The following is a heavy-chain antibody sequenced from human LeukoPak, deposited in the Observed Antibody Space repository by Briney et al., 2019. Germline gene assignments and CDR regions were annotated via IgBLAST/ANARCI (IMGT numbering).Heavy chain of an antibody. D-gene: IGHD3-22*01. Sequence: PGGSLRLSCAASGFTFSSYSMSWVRQAPGKGLEWVSAISGSGGSTYYADSVKGRFTISRDNSKNTLYLQRNSLRAEDTAVYYRAKDWHDSSGYYFAVMYYFDYWGQGTLVTVSS. V-gene: IGHV3-23*01. CDR2: ISGSGGST. J-gene: IGHJ4*02. CDR1: GFTFSSYS. CDR3: AKDWHDSSGYYFAVMYYFDY.